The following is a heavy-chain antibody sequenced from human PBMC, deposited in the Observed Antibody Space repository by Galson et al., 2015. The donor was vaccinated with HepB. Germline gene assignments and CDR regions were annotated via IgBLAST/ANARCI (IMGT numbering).Heavy chain of an antibody. CDR2: IRSKAYGGTT. CDR3: TRDWGSYGSGIPAYYFDY. V-gene: IGHV3-49*03. J-gene: IGHJ4*02. D-gene: IGHD3-10*01. Sequence: SLRLSCAASGFTFGDYAMSWFRQAPRKGLEWVGFIRSKAYGGTTEYAASVKGRFTISRDDSKSIAYLQMNSLKTEDTAVYYCTRDWGSYGSGIPAYYFDYWGQGTLVTVSS. CDR1: GFTFGDYA.